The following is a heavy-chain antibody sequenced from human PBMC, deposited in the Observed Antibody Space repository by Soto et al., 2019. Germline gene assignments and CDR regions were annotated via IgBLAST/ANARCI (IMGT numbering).Heavy chain of an antibody. CDR3: AKDLLDAAMVTMDYYFHGMAV. CDR2: ISFDGSDE. J-gene: IGHJ6*02. V-gene: IGHV3-30*18. Sequence: QGQLVESGGGVVQAGRSLRLACAASGFSFSNYGIHWVRQAPGKGLEWVALISFDGSDEYFADSVRGRFSISRDNDKNTLYLQMNSLRAEDSAVYYCAKDLLDAAMVTMDYYFHGMAVWGQGTTVTVSS. CDR1: GFSFSNYG. D-gene: IGHD5-18*01.